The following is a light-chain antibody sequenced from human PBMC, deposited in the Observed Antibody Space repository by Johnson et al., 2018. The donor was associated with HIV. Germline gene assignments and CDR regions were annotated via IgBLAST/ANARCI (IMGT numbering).Light chain of an antibody. V-gene: IGLV1-51*02. Sequence: QSVLTQSPSVSAASGQKVTISCSGSSSNIGNNYVSWYQQLPGTAPKLLIYENNKRPSGIPDRFSGSKSGTSATLGITGLQTGDEADYYCGTWDGSLSAGAVFGTGTKVTVL. CDR1: SSNIGNNY. CDR2: ENN. J-gene: IGLJ1*01. CDR3: GTWDGSLSAGAV.